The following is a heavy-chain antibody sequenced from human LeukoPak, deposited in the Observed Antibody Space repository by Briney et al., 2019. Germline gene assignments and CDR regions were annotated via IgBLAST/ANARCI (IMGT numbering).Heavy chain of an antibody. V-gene: IGHV1-2*02. CDR1: GYTFTGYY. D-gene: IGHD1-26*01. Sequence: ASVKVSCKASGYTFTGYYMHWVRQAPGQGLEWMGWINPNSGGTNYAQKFQGRVTMTRDTSISTAYMELSRLRSDDTAVYYCARDTSGSYFSSYDYWAREPWSPSPQ. CDR2: INPNSGGT. J-gene: IGHJ4*02. CDR3: ARDTSGSYFSSYDY.